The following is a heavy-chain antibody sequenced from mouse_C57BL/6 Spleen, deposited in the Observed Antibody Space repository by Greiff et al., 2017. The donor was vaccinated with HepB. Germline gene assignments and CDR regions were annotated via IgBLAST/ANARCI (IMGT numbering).Heavy chain of an antibody. Sequence: QVQLQQPGAELVKPGASVKLSCKASGCTFTSYWMHWVKQRPGRGLEWIGRIDPNSGGTKYNEKFKSKATLTVDKPSSTAYMQLSSLTSEDSAVYYCASHYYGSSPFAYWGQGTLVTVSA. CDR3: ASHYYGSSPFAY. D-gene: IGHD1-1*01. CDR2: IDPNSGGT. V-gene: IGHV1-72*01. J-gene: IGHJ3*01. CDR1: GCTFTSYW.